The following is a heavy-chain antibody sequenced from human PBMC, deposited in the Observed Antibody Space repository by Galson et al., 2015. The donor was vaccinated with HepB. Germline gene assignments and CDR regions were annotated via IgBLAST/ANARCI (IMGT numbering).Heavy chain of an antibody. J-gene: IGHJ4*02. CDR1: GYTFTSYG. V-gene: IGHV1-18*04. CDR2: ISAYNGNT. Sequence: SVKVSCKASGYTFTSYGISWVRQAPGQGLGWMGWISAYNGNTNYAQKLQGRVTMTTDTSTSTAYMELRSLRSDDTAVYYCARIRYCSSTSCYDSDYWGQGTLVTVSS. D-gene: IGHD2-2*01. CDR3: ARIRYCSSTSCYDSDY.